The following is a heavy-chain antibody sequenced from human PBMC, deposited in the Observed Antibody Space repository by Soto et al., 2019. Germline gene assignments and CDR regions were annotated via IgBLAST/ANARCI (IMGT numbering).Heavy chain of an antibody. CDR1: GCTFSSYA. D-gene: IGHD6-25*01. CDR2: IIPIFGTA. V-gene: IGHV1-69*13. Sequence: AAVKVSCKASGCTFSSYAISWVRQAPGQGLEWMGGIIPIFGTANYAQKFQGRVTITADESTSTAYMELSSLRSEDTAVYYCARVPSGNWFDPWGQGTLVTVSS. J-gene: IGHJ5*02. CDR3: ARVPSGNWFDP.